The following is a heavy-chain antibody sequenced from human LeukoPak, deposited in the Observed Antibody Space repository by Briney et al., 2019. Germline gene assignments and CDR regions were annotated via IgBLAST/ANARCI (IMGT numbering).Heavy chain of an antibody. CDR2: GNWNGDST. Sequence: GGSLRLSCAASGFSFYAYGMSWARQAPGQGLGWVSDGNWNGDSTGYAACVKGRFTISRDNAKNSLYLQMNNLRAEDTALYYCSRRASSYHNYYCNYHMDVWGKGTTVTVSS. V-gene: IGHV3-20*04. CDR1: GFSFYAYG. D-gene: IGHD3-16*02. CDR3: SRRASSYHNYYCNYHMDV. J-gene: IGHJ6*03.